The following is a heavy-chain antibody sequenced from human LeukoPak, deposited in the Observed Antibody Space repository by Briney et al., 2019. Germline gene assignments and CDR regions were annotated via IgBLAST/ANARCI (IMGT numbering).Heavy chain of an antibody. J-gene: IGHJ4*02. CDR3: ARDPNRYYYGSGSYFDY. D-gene: IGHD3-10*01. CDR1: GFTFSSYS. Sequence: GGSLRLSCAASGFTFSSYSMNWVRQAPGKGLEWVSSISSSSSYIYYADSVKGRFTISRDNAKNSLYLQMNSLRAEDTAVYYCARDPNRYYYGSGSYFDYWGQGTLVTVSS. CDR2: ISSSSSYI. V-gene: IGHV3-21*01.